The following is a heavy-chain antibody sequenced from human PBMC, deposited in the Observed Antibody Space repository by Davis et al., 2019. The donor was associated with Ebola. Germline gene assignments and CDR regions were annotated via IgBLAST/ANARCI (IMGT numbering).Heavy chain of an antibody. J-gene: IGHJ4*02. CDR1: GFTFSGST. CDR2: IKSKTDGGTT. V-gene: IGHV3-15*01. D-gene: IGHD3-16*01. CDR3: TTSDYIWGSLIDY. Sequence: GESLKISCAASGFTFSGSTMHWVRQASGKGLEWVGRIKSKTDGGTTDYAAPVKGRFTISRDDSKNTLYLQMNSLKTEDTAVYYCTTSDYIWGSLIDYWGQGTLVTVSS.